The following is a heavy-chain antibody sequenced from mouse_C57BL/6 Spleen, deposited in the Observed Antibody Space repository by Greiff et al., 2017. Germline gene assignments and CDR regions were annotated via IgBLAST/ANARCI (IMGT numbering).Heavy chain of an antibody. CDR2: ISYSGST. J-gene: IGHJ2*01. V-gene: IGHV3-8*01. CDR3: ARCDGSSGRYFDY. CDR1: GYSITSDY. Sequence: EVKLVESGPGLAKPSQTLSLTCSVTGYSITSDYWNWIRKFPGNKLEYMGYISYSGSTYYNPSLKSRISITRDTSKNQYYLQLNSVTTEDTAAYYCARCDGSSGRYFDYWGQGTTLTVSS. D-gene: IGHD1-1*01.